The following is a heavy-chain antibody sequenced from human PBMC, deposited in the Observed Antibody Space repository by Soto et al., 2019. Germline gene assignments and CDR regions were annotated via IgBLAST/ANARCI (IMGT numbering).Heavy chain of an antibody. D-gene: IGHD2-15*01. J-gene: IGHJ4*02. CDR1: GFTFSSFA. CDR2: ISSDVVNY. V-gene: IGHV3-30-3*01. Sequence: QVQLVESGGGVVQPGMSLRLSCAASGFTFSSFAMHWVRQAPGKGLEWLAVISSDVVNYYYAESVKGRFTISSDNSKNTLYLQMTSLRTEDTAVYYGARGGAWTPEGLGYWGQVTLVTVSS. CDR3: ARGGAWTPEGLGY.